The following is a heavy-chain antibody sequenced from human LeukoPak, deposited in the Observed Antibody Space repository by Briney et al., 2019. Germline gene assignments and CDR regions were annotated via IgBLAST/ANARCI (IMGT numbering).Heavy chain of an antibody. CDR2: INHSGST. V-gene: IGHV4-34*01. J-gene: IGHJ6*02. CDR1: GGSFSGYY. D-gene: IGHD3-3*01. CDR3: ARGRSPPRITIFHGRYYYGMDV. Sequence: PSETLSLTCAVYGGSFSGYYWSWIRQPPGKGLEWIGEINHSGSTNYNPSLKSRVTIPVDTSKNQFSLKLSSVTAADTAVYYCARGRSPPRITIFHGRYYYGMDVWGQGTTVTVSS.